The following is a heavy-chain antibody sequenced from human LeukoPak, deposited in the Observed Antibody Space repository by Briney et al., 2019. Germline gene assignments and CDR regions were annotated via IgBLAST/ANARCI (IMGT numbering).Heavy chain of an antibody. J-gene: IGHJ4*02. Sequence: PSETLPLTCAVYGGSFSAYYWSWIRQSPGKGLEWIGEINDRESTNYNPSLKSRVTISVDTSMNQFSLKLSSVTAADTAVYYCARGFYGGNPASVDHWGQGTLVTVSS. CDR1: GGSFSAYY. D-gene: IGHD4-23*01. V-gene: IGHV4-34*01. CDR3: ARGFYGGNPASVDH. CDR2: INDREST.